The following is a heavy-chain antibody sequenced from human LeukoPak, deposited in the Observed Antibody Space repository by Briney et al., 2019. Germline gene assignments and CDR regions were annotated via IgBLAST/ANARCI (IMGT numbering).Heavy chain of an antibody. CDR3: ARSGSYLYYFDY. V-gene: IGHV3-23*01. Sequence: GGSLRLSCAASGFTFSSYAMSWVRQAPGKGLEWVSAISGSGGSTYYADSVKGRFTISRDNSKNTLYLQMNSLRAEDTAVYYCARSGSYLYYFDYWGQGTLATVSS. CDR2: ISGSGGST. D-gene: IGHD1-26*01. CDR1: GFTFSSYA. J-gene: IGHJ4*02.